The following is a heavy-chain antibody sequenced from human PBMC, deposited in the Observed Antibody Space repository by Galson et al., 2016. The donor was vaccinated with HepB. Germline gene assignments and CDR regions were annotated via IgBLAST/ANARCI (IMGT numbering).Heavy chain of an antibody. CDR2: IIPILSTV. CDR1: GGTFSSYA. J-gene: IGHJ5*02. D-gene: IGHD3-22*01. Sequence: SVKVSCKASGGTFSSYAITWVRQAPGQGLEWMGRIIPILSTVKYAQKFQDRVTITADKSTSTANMELRSLTSEDTAVYYCARGGGYQGWLDPWGQGTLVTVSS. V-gene: IGHV1-69*04. CDR3: ARGGGYQGWLDP.